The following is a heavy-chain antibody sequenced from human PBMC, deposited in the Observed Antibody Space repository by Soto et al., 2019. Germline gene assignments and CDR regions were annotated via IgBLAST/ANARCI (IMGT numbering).Heavy chain of an antibody. V-gene: IGHV1-2*04. CDR3: ARGDSTDCSNGVCSFFYNHDMDV. CDR1: GYSFIDYH. J-gene: IGHJ6*02. Sequence: ASVKVSCKASGYSFIDYHIHWVRQAPGQGLGWLGRINPKSGGTSTAQKFQGWVTMTTDTSISTASMELTRLTSDDTAIYYCARGDSTDCSNGVCSFFYNHDMDVWGQGTTVTVSS. CDR2: INPKSGGT. D-gene: IGHD2-8*01.